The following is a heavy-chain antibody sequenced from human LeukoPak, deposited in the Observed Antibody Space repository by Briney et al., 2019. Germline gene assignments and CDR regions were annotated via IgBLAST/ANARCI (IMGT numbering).Heavy chain of an antibody. CDR3: ARGQSGVSDFWSGYYTGAFDI. CDR2: IYTSGST. V-gene: IGHV4-4*07. Sequence: SETPFLTCTVSGGSISSYYWSWIRQPAGKGLEWIGRIYTSGSTNYNPSLKSRVTMSVDTSKNQFSLKLSSVTAAGTAVYYCARGQSGVSDFWSGYYTGAFDIWGQGTMVTVSS. CDR1: GGSISSYY. D-gene: IGHD3-3*01. J-gene: IGHJ3*02.